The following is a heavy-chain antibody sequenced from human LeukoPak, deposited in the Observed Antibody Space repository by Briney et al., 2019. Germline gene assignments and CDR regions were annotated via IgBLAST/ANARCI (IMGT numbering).Heavy chain of an antibody. CDR2: ISSSGSTI. D-gene: IGHD3-22*01. J-gene: IGHJ3*02. V-gene: IGHV3-11*04. CDR3: TRGVYYYDSSGAAAFDI. CDR1: GFTFSDYY. Sequence: GGSLRLSCAASGFTFSDYYMSWLRQAPGKGLEWVSYISSSGSTIYYADSVKGRSTISTDNAKNSLYMQMNSLRAEDTAVYYYTRGVYYYDSSGAAAFDIWGQGTMVTVSS.